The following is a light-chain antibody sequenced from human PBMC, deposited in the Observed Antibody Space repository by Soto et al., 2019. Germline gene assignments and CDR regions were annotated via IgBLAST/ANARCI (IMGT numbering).Light chain of an antibody. CDR3: QQSYSTLTWT. V-gene: IGKV1-39*01. Sequence: DIQMTQSPSSLSASVGARVAITFRASKSISSXLNWYQQKPXKAPKLLIYAASTLQSGVPSRFSGSGSGTDFTLTISSLQPEDFATYYCQQSYSTLTWTFGQGTKV. J-gene: IGKJ1*01. CDR2: AAS. CDR1: KSISSX.